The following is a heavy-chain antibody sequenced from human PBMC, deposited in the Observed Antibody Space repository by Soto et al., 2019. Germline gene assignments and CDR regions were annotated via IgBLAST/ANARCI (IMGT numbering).Heavy chain of an antibody. V-gene: IGHV3-48*01. Sequence: EVQLVESGGGLVQPGGSLRLSCAASGFTFSSYSMNWVRQAPGKGLEWVSYISSSSSTIYYADSVKGSFTISRDNAKNALYLQMTRLRAEDTGVYYCARQTSEWLLLASWCQGTLVTVSS. CDR1: GFTFSSYS. D-gene: IGHD5-12*01. J-gene: IGHJ4*02. CDR3: ARQTSEWLLLAS. CDR2: ISSSSSTI.